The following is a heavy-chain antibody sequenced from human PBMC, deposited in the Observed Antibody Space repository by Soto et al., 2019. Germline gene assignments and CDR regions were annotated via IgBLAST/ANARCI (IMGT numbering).Heavy chain of an antibody. CDR1: GYTFTGYY. D-gene: IGHD3-3*01. V-gene: IGHV1-2*02. CDR2: INPNSGGT. Sequence: GASVKVSCKASGYTFTGYYMHWVRQAPGQGLEWMGWINPNSGGTNYAQKFQGRVTMTRDTSISTAYMELSRLRSDDQAVYYCATIFGVVIRNWFDPWGQGTLVTVSS. J-gene: IGHJ5*02. CDR3: ATIFGVVIRNWFDP.